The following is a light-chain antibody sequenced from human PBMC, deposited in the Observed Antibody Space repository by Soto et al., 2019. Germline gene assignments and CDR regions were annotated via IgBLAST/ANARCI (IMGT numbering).Light chain of an antibody. CDR2: GAS. J-gene: IGKJ4*01. Sequence: EIVMTQSPATLSVSPGERATLSCRASQSVSSNLAWYQQRPGQAPRLLIYGASTRATGIPARFSGSGSGTDYTVTISSLQSEDFAVYYCQQYNNWPLTFGGGTKVDIK. CDR3: QQYNNWPLT. CDR1: QSVSSN. V-gene: IGKV3-15*01.